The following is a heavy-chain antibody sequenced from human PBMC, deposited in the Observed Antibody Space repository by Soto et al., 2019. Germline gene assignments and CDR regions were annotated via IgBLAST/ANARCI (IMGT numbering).Heavy chain of an antibody. D-gene: IGHD6-13*01. CDR1: GFTFSSYA. CDR2: ISYDGSNK. CDR3: ARDPGQQLVLYYFDY. J-gene: IGHJ4*02. V-gene: IGHV3-30-3*01. Sequence: QVQLVESGGGVVQPGRSLRLSCAASGFTFSSYAMHWVRQAPGKGLEWVAVISYDGSNKYYADSVKGRFTISRDNSKNTLYLQMNSLRAEDTAVYYCARDPGQQLVLYYFDYWGQGTLVTVSS.